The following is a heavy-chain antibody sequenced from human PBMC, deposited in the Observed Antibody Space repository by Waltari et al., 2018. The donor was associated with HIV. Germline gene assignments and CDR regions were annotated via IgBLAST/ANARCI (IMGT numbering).Heavy chain of an antibody. Sequence: VQLVQSGAEVTKPGESLKISCKGSGYNFPTYSVGSEREMPGNGVEWMGIIYPADSDAMYSLFFPSQVTLSAGTSVGTASLKWRSLKASDTAMYDCARLSGNWTNCSYMDVWGKGTTVTVSS. D-gene: IGHD1-1*01. J-gene: IGHJ6*03. CDR3: ARLSGNWTNCSYMDV. CDR2: IYPADSDA. V-gene: IGHV5-51*01. CDR1: GYNFPTYS.